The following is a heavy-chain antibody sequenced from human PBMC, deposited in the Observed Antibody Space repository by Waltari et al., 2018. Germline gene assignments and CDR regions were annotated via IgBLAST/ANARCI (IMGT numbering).Heavy chain of an antibody. CDR3: AKAQRGYSGYDYLGY. V-gene: IGHV3-43D*03. Sequence: EVQLVESGGVVVQPGGSLRLSCAASGFTFADYAMHWVLQAPGKGLEWVSLISWDGGSTYYADSVKGRFTISRDNSKNSLYLQMNSLRAEDTALYYCAKAQRGYSGYDYLGYWGQGTLVTVSS. CDR1: GFTFADYA. J-gene: IGHJ4*02. D-gene: IGHD5-12*01. CDR2: ISWDGGST.